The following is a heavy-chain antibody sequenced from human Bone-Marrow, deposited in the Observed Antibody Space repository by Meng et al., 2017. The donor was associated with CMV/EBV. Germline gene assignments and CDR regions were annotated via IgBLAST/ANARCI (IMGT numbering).Heavy chain of an antibody. D-gene: IGHD5/OR15-5a*01. Sequence: GSLRLSCTVSGGSISSYYWSWIRQPPGKGLEWIGSIYYSGTTYYNPSLKRRVSLSVDTSKNQLSLKVTSVTAADTAVYYCARDLRNRPNWFDPWGPGILVNVSS. J-gene: IGHJ5*02. CDR3: ARDLRNRPNWFDP. CDR2: IYYSGTT. V-gene: IGHV4-59*12. CDR1: GGSISSYY.